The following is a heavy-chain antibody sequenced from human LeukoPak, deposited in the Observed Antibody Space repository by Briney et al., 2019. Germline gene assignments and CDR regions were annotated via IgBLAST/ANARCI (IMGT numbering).Heavy chain of an antibody. CDR3: FTGGGGH. Sequence: GGSLTLSCVVSDFTFTNALMRRVRPAPGKGLECVDQITSKSDGGTTHHAAPVKGRHTISRDHSKVTLFLQMTGLRTEDTGVYYCFTGGGGHWRQGTMVSVSS. CDR1: DFTFTNAL. D-gene: IGHD1-26*01. J-gene: IGHJ3*01. V-gene: IGHV3-15*01. CDR2: ITSKSDGGTT.